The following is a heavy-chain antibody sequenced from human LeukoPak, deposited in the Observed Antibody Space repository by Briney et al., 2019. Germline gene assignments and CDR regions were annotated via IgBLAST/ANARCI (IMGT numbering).Heavy chain of an antibody. CDR2: INPNSGGT. CDR3: ARLGYSGYEIDY. CDR1: GYTFTGYY. J-gene: IGHJ4*02. D-gene: IGHD5-12*01. V-gene: IGHV1-2*06. Sequence: ASVKVAWRAAGYTFTGYYMDWVRQAPGQGIEWMGRINPNSGGTNYAQKFQGRVTMTRDTSISTAYMELSRLRSDDTAVYYCARLGYSGYEIDYWGQGTLVTVSS.